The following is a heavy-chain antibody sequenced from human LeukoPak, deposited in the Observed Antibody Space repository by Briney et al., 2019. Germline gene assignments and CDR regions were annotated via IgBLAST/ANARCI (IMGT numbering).Heavy chain of an antibody. D-gene: IGHD2-15*01. V-gene: IGHV4-59*01. CDR1: GGSISSFY. J-gene: IGHJ4*02. CDR2: IYNSGST. Sequence: SETLSLTCTVSGGSISSFYWGWIRQPPGKGLEWIGYIYNSGSTDYNPSHKSRVTISVDTSKNQFSLKLSSVTAADTAVYYCARDVGGGPFSDYWGQGTLVTVSS. CDR3: ARDVGGGPFSDY.